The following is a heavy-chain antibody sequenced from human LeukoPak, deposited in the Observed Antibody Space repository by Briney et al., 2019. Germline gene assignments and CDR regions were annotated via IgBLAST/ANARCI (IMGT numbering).Heavy chain of an antibody. D-gene: IGHD2-2*01. CDR3: ARRSPHCSGTSCYDDY. J-gene: IGHJ4*02. CDR2: IYPGDSDT. V-gene: IGHV5-51*01. Sequence: GESLKISCKGSGYSFSSYWIGWVRQMPGRGLEWMAIIYPGDSDTRYSPSFQGQVTISADKSISTVYLQWSSLKAPDTAMYYCARRSPHCSGTSCYDDYWGRGTLVTVSS. CDR1: GYSFSSYW.